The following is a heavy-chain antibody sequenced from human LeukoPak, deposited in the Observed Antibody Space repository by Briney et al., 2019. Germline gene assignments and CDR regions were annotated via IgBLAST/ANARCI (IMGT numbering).Heavy chain of an antibody. J-gene: IGHJ4*02. D-gene: IGHD2-15*01. V-gene: IGHV3-48*04. Sequence: GGSRRLSCAASGFTFSSYAMSWVRQAPGKGLEWVSYISNSGTTKYYADSVKGRFTISRDNAKDSLFLQMNSLRAEDTAVYYCAREGVVVRYWGQGTLVTVSS. CDR1: GFTFSSYA. CDR2: ISNSGTTK. CDR3: AREGVVVRY.